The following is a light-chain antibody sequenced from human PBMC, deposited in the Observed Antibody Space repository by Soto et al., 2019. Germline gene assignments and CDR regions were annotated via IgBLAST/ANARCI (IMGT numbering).Light chain of an antibody. Sequence: QLVLTQSPSASASLGASVKLTCTLSSGHSSYAIAWHQQQPEKGPRYLIKLNSDGSHSKGDGLPDRVSGSSSGAERYLIISSLQSEDEADYYCQTWGTGIHVFGTGTKLTVL. V-gene: IGLV4-69*01. CDR1: SGHSSYA. J-gene: IGLJ1*01. CDR2: LNSDGSH. CDR3: QTWGTGIHV.